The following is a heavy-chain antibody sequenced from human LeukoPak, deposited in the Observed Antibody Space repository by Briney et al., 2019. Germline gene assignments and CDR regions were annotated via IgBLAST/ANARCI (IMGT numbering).Heavy chain of an antibody. CDR1: GGSMSSRY. CDR2: VYYSGTT. J-gene: IGHJ5*02. Sequence: SETLSLTCTVSGGSMSSRYWSWIRPPPEKGLEWIGYVYYSGTTNSNPSLKSRVTISVDTSKNQFSLNLRSVTAADTAVYYCARDVARSGDLFGWFDPWGQGTLVIVSS. D-gene: IGHD3-10*01. CDR3: ARDVARSGDLFGWFDP. V-gene: IGHV4-59*11.